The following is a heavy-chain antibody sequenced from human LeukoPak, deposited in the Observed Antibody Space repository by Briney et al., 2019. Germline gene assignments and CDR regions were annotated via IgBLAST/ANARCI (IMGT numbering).Heavy chain of an antibody. V-gene: IGHV4-34*01. D-gene: IGHD3-10*01. CDR3: ARRKGSGSYWNWFDP. CDR2: INHSGST. CDR1: GGSISSYY. Sequence: PSETLSLTCTVSGGSISSYYWSWIRQPPGKGLEWIGEINHSGSTNYNPSPKSRVTISVDTSKNQFSLKLSSVTAADTAVYYCARRKGSGSYWNWFDPWGQGTLVTVSS. J-gene: IGHJ5*02.